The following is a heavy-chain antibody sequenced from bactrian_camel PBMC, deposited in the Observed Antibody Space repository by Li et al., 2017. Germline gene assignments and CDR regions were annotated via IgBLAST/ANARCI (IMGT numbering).Heavy chain of an antibody. CDR3: AASFYANARDKV. CDR2: TYGETTT. CDR1: GYDYVLDA. Sequence: HVQLVESGGGSVEAGGSLTLSCAASGYDYVLDAMGWFRQAPGTEREVVAETYGETTTTYADSVKGRFTISRAYTPNTLYLQMNSLRPEDTAMYYCAASFYANARDKVWGQGTQVTVS. J-gene: IGHJ4*01. D-gene: IGHD1*01. V-gene: IGHV3S53*01.